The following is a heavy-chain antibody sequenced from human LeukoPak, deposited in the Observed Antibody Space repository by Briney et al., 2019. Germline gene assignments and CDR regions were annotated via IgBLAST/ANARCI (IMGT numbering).Heavy chain of an antibody. CDR2: IYSGGST. CDR1: GFTVSSNY. CDR3: AREYYYDSSGYGGD. V-gene: IGHV3-66*01. J-gene: IGHJ4*02. D-gene: IGHD3-22*01. Sequence: GGSLRLSCAASGFTVSSNYMSWVRQAPGKGLEWVSVIYSGGSTYYADFVKGRFTISRDNSKNTLYLQMNSLRAEDTAVYYCAREYYYDSSGYGGDWGQGTLVIVSS.